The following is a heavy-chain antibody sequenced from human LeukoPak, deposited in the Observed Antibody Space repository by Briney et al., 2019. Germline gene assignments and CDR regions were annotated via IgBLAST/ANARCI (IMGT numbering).Heavy chain of an antibody. D-gene: IGHD7-27*01. CDR2: IYTSGST. J-gene: IGHJ4*02. CDR1: SGSISGGDDY. CDR3: ARGLGMWQPPDS. V-gene: IGHV4-61*02. Sequence: SQTLSLTCTVSSGSISGGDDYWGWIRQPAGKGLEWIGRIYTSGSTKYNPSLKSRLTISLDRSRNQFSLKMTSVNTADTAMYYCARGLGMWQPPDSWGQGTLVTVSS.